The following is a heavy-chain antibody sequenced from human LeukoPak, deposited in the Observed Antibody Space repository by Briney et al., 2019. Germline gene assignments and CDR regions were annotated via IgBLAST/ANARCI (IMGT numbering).Heavy chain of an antibody. J-gene: IGHJ5*02. CDR1: GGSISSYY. CDR3: CSSTRGYNWFDH. V-gene: IGHV4-59*01. CDR2: IYYSGST. D-gene: IGHD2-2*01. Sequence: SETLSLTCTVSGGSISSYYWSWIRQPPGKGLEWIGYIYYSGSTNYNPSLKSRVTISVDTSKNQFSLKLSSVTAADTAVYYCCSSTRGYNWFDHWGQGTLVTVSS.